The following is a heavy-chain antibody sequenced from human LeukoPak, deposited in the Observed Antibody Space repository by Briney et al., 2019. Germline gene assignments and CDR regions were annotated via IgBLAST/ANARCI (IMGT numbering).Heavy chain of an antibody. CDR2: ISSTSSYI. CDR3: ARDRTGGAGMAAFDY. Sequence: AGGSLRLSCAASGFTFSTYSMNWVRQAPGKGLEWVSSISSTSSYIYYADSVKGRFTISRDNAKNSLYLQTNSLRVEDTAVYYCARDRTGGAGMAAFDYWGQGTLVTVSS. D-gene: IGHD5-18*01. J-gene: IGHJ4*02. CDR1: GFTFSTYS. V-gene: IGHV3-21*01.